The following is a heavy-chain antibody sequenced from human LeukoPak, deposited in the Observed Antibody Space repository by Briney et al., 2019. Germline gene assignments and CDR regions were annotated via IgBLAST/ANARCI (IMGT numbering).Heavy chain of an antibody. V-gene: IGHV4-30-2*01. J-gene: IGHJ4*02. CDR2: IYHSGST. D-gene: IGHD5-12*01. CDR3: ARGGSGYYIAVFDY. CDR1: GGSISSGGYY. Sequence: PSQTLSLTCTVSGGSISSGGYYWSWIRQPPGKGLEWIGHIYHSGSTYCNPSLKSRVTISVDTSKTHLSLRLSSVTAADTAVYYCARGGSGYYIAVFDYWGQGTLVTVSS.